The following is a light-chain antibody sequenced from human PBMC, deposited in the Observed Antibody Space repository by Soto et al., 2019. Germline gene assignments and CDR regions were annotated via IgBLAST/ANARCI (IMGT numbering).Light chain of an antibody. V-gene: IGKV3-20*01. CDR1: QSVSSSY. J-gene: IGKJ4*01. CDR2: DSA. CDR3: QQYGSSTLT. Sequence: EIALTQSPGTLSSSPEERATLSCRAIQSVSSSYLDWYQKQHGQAPRLLIYDSATRATGIPERFSGSGYGTDFSITICRMENEELAVYLCQQYGSSTLTFGGGTKVDIK.